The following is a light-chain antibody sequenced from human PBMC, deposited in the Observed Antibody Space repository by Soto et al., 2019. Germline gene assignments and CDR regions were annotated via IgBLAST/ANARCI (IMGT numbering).Light chain of an antibody. CDR2: EVT. CDR1: SSDVGGFDY. CDR3: SSYTSSSSLGV. Sequence: QSALTQPASVSGSPGQSITISCTGTSSDVGGFDYVSWYQQYPGKGPKLIIYEVTNRPSGVSNRFSGSKSGNTPSLTISGLQAEDEATYHCSSYTSSSSLGVFGGGTKVTVL. J-gene: IGLJ3*02. V-gene: IGLV2-14*01.